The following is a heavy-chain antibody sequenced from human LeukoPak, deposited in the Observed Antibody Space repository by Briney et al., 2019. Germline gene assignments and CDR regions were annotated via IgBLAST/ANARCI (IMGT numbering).Heavy chain of an antibody. J-gene: IGHJ4*02. Sequence: NPSETLSLTCTVSGGSVSSGSYYWGWIRQPPGKGLEWIGSVYYSGTTKYNPSLKSRVTISVDTLKNKFSLKLISVTAADTAVYYCARGTLYSGWSYYFDSWGQGTLVPVSS. CDR1: GGSVSSGSYY. D-gene: IGHD6-19*01. CDR2: VYYSGTT. V-gene: IGHV4-39*07. CDR3: ARGTLYSGWSYYFDS.